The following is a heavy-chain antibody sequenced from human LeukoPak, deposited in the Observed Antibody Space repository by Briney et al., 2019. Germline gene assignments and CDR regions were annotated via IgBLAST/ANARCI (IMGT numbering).Heavy chain of an antibody. V-gene: IGHV1-18*01. J-gene: IGHJ6*03. CDR2: ISAYNGNT. CDR3: ARVRDRPYYYYYMDV. Sequence: ASVKVSCKASGYTFTSYGISWVRQAPGQGLEWMGWISAYNGNTNYAQKLQGRVTMTTDTSTSTAYMELSSLRSEDTAVYYCARVRDRPYYYYYMDVWGKGTTVTISS. CDR1: GYTFTSYG.